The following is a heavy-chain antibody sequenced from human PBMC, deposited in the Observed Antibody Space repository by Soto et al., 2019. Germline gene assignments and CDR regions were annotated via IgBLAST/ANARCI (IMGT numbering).Heavy chain of an antibody. J-gene: IGHJ6*02. V-gene: IGHV4-34*01. D-gene: IGHD3-10*01. CDR2: INHSGST. CDR3: ARDGRLMLRGFSFYNGMDV. CDR1: GGSGGSFSGYY. Sequence: SETLSLTCAVYGGSGGSFSGYYWSWIHQPPGKGLEWIGEINHSGSTNYNPSLKSRVTISVDRSKNQFSLKLASVTVADTAVYFCARDGRLMLRGFSFYNGMDVWGQGTTVT.